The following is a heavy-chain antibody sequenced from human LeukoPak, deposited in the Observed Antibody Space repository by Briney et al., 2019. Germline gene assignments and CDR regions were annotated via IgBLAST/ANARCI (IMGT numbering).Heavy chain of an antibody. V-gene: IGHV1-69*04. D-gene: IGHD5-12*01. CDR1: GGTFSSYA. Sequence: GSSVKVSCKASGGTFSSYAISWVRQAPGQGLEWMGRIIPILGIANCAQKFQGRVTITADKSTSTAYMELSSLRSEDTAVYYCASMMATGNIYPGVHDAFDIWGQGTMVTVSS. J-gene: IGHJ3*02. CDR3: ASMMATGNIYPGVHDAFDI. CDR2: IIPILGIA.